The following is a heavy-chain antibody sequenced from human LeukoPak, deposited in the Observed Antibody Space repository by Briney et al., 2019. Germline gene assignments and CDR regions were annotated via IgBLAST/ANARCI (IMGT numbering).Heavy chain of an antibody. J-gene: IGHJ6*03. CDR3: ARQGRDGYKVYYMDV. Sequence: TSETLSLTCTVSGGPISIGSYSWGGIRNPQGKGLEGLGSIYYSGSPYYNPSLKSRVTISVDTSKNQFSLKLSSVTAADTAVYYCARQGRDGYKVYYMDVWGKGTTVTVSS. D-gene: IGHD5-24*01. CDR1: GGPISIGSYS. CDR2: IYYSGSP. V-gene: IGHV4-39*01.